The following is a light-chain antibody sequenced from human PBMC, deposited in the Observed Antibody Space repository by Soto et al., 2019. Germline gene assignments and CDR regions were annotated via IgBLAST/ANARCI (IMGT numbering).Light chain of an antibody. Sequence: QSALTLPASVSGSPGQSITISCTGTSSDVGGYNYVSWYQQHPGKAPKLMIYDVSNRPSGISNRFSGSKSGNTASLTISGLQAEDEADYYCSSYSGRSTLDVFGTGTKVTVL. V-gene: IGLV2-14*01. CDR1: SSDVGGYNY. CDR2: DVS. CDR3: SSYSGRSTLDV. J-gene: IGLJ1*01.